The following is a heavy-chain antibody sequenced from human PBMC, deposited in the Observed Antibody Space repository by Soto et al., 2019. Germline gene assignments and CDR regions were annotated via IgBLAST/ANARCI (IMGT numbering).Heavy chain of an antibody. J-gene: IGHJ4*02. CDR3: ARESEDLTSNFDY. Sequence: GGSLRLSCAASGFTFTRYSMNWVRQAPGKGLEWVSSISSTTNYIYYADSMKGRFTVSRDNAKNSVYLEMNSLSAEDTAVYYCARESEDLTSNFDYWCQGTLVTVS. V-gene: IGHV3-21*01. CDR1: GFTFTRYS. CDR2: ISSTTNYI.